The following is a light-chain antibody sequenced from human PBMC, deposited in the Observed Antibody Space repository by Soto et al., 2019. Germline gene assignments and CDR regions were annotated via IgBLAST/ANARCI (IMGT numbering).Light chain of an antibody. CDR3: QQHNSYWT. Sequence: DIQMTQSPSTLSASVGERVTITCRASQSVSTWLAWYQQKPGKAPKLLIYEASSLENGVPSRFSGSGSGTEFTLTISSLQPDDFATYYCQQHNSYWTFGQGTKVEIK. V-gene: IGKV1-5*03. J-gene: IGKJ1*01. CDR1: QSVSTW. CDR2: EAS.